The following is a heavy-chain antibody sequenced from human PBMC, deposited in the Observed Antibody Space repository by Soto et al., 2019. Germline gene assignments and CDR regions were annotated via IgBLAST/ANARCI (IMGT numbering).Heavy chain of an antibody. D-gene: IGHD3-10*01. CDR2: INQEGSEE. CDR1: GFTFTTYW. CDR3: AKAPRGSGRDYYFDD. V-gene: IGHV3-7*05. Sequence: EVQLVESGGGLVQPGGSLRLSCAASGFTFTTYWMSWVCQAPGKGLEWVANINQEGSEEYYVDSVKGRFTISRDNAKNSLYLQMSSLRDDDTAVYYCAKAPRGSGRDYYFDDWGQGTLITVSS. J-gene: IGHJ4*02.